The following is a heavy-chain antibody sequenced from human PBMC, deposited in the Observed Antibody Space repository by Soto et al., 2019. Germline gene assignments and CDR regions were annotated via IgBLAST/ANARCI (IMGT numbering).Heavy chain of an antibody. Sequence: ASVTVSCKASGYTFTSYYMHWVRQAPGQGLEWMGMINGGGGKTRYSQKFQGRVTIARDTSASTAYMEVSSLRSEDTAVYYCARYSGNYQDAFDIWGQGTMVTVSS. J-gene: IGHJ3*02. V-gene: IGHV1-3*01. CDR3: ARYSGNYQDAFDI. CDR1: GYTFTSYY. CDR2: INGGGGKT. D-gene: IGHD1-26*01.